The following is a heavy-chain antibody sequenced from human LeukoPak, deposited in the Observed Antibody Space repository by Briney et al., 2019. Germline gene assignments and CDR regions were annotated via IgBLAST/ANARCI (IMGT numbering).Heavy chain of an antibody. CDR3: AKGYGWGPPAATVDY. D-gene: IGHD2-2*01. V-gene: IGHV3-23*01. Sequence: PGGSLRLSCAASGFTFSSYAMSWVRQAPGKGLESVSAISGSGGSTYYADSVKGRFTISRDNSKNTLYLQMNSLRAEDTALYYCAKGYGWGPPAATVDYWGQGTLVTVSS. J-gene: IGHJ4*02. CDR1: GFTFSSYA. CDR2: ISGSGGST.